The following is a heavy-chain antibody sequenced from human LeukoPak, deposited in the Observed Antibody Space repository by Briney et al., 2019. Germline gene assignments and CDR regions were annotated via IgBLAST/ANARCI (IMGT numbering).Heavy chain of an antibody. J-gene: IGHJ3*02. CDR1: GFTFDDYA. V-gene: IGHV3-9*03. CDR2: ISWNSGSI. Sequence: GRSLRLSCAASGFTFDDYAMHWVRQAPGKGLEWVSGISWNSGSIGYADSVKGRFTISRDNAKNSLYLQMNSLRAEDMALYYCAKDSDGRWEQQAFDIWGQGTMVTVSS. D-gene: IGHD1-26*01. CDR3: AKDSDGRWEQQAFDI.